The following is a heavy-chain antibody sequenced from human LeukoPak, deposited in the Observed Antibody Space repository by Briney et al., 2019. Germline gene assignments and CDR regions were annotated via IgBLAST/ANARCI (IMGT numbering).Heavy chain of an antibody. CDR2: IYASGST. CDR1: GGSISSYY. J-gene: IGHJ5*02. CDR3: ARLRYYYESTDYYSWGAFDP. D-gene: IGHD3-22*01. V-gene: IGHV4-4*07. Sequence: SETLSLTCTVSGGSISSYYWSWIRQPAGKGLEWIGRIYASGSTIYNPSLKSRVTMSVGTSNNQFSLKLSSVTAADTAMYYCARLRYYYESTDYYSWGAFDPWGQGTLVTVSS.